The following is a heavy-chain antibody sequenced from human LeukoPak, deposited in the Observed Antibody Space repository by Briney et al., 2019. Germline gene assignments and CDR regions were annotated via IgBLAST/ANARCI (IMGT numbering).Heavy chain of an antibody. CDR3: ARAITMIVVVPNDAFDI. CDR1: GGSFSGYY. CDR2: INHSGST. V-gene: IGHV4-34*01. Sequence: SETLSLTCAVYGGSFSGYYWSWIRQPPGKGLEWIGEINHSGSTNYNPSLKSRVTISVDTSKNQFSLKLSSVTAADTAVYYCARAITMIVVVPNDAFDIWSQGTMVTVSS. D-gene: IGHD3-22*01. J-gene: IGHJ3*02.